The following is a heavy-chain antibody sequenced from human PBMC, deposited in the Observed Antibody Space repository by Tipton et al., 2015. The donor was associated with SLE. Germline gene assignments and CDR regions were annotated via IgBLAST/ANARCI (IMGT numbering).Heavy chain of an antibody. Sequence: TLSLTCTVSGGSISSYYWSWIRQPPGKGLEWIGYIYTSGSTYYNPSLKSRVTISVDTSKNQFSLKLSSVTAADTAVYYCARTYSSSSPFDYWGQGTLVTVSS. J-gene: IGHJ4*02. CDR2: IYTSGST. CDR1: GGSISSYY. D-gene: IGHD6-6*01. V-gene: IGHV4-4*08. CDR3: ARTYSSSSPFDY.